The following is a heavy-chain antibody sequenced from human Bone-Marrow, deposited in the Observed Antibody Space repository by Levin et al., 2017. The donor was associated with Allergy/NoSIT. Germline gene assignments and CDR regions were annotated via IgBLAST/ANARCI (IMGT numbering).Heavy chain of an antibody. Sequence: SQTLSLTCTVSDGSISSYYWMWIRQSPGKGLEWIGYIHYSGSTHYNPSLKSRVTMSVDTSKNRLSLNLSSVTAADTAVYYCARGSFGELPTTLDYWGQGTLVTVSS. CDR2: IHYSGST. V-gene: IGHV4-59*01. CDR3: ARGSFGELPTTLDY. CDR1: DGSISSYY. J-gene: IGHJ4*02. D-gene: IGHD3-10*01.